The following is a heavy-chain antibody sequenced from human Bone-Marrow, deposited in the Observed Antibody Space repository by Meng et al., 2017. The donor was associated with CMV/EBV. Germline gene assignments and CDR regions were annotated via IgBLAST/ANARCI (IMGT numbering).Heavy chain of an antibody. V-gene: IGHV4-59*01. CDR2: IYYSGST. J-gene: IGHJ6*02. D-gene: IGHD3-3*01. CDR1: GGSISSYY. CDR3: ARDRVYYDFWSGYSSGMDV. Sequence: SETLSLTCTVSGGSISSYYWSWTRQPPGKGLEWFGYIYYSGSTNYNPSLKSRVTTSVDTSKNQFSLKLSSVTAADTAVYYCARDRVYYDFWSGYSSGMDVWGQGTMVTVSS.